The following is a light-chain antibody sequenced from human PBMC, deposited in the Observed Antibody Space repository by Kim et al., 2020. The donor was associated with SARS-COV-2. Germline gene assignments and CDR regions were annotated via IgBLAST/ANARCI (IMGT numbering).Light chain of an antibody. V-gene: IGLV10-54*04. Sequence: RTATLTCTGNNNNVGNKGAAWLQQHQGHPPKLLSYRNNNRPSGISERFSASRSGDTAALTITGLQPDDETDYYCSAWDSTLNVWVFGGGTQLTVL. J-gene: IGLJ3*02. CDR1: NNNVGNKG. CDR3: SAWDSTLNVWV. CDR2: RNN.